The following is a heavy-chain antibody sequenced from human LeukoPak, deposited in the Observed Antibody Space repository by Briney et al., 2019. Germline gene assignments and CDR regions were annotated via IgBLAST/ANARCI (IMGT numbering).Heavy chain of an antibody. J-gene: IGHJ4*02. D-gene: IGHD3/OR15-3a*01. V-gene: IGHV3-48*01. CDR2: ISSGSSTI. Sequence: GGSLRLSCAASGFTFSSYSMNWVRQAPGKGLEWVSYISSGSSTIYYADSVKGRFTISRDNAKNSLYLQMNSLRAEDAAVYYCARDLDGGLGSDYWGQGTLVTVSS. CDR1: GFTFSSYS. CDR3: ARDLDGGLGSDY.